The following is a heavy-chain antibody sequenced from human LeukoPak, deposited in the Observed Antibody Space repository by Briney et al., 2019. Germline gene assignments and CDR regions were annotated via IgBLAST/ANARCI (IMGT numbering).Heavy chain of an antibody. J-gene: IGHJ4*02. CDR3: ARVEDSSGWYIDY. CDR2: INHSGST. D-gene: IGHD6-19*01. V-gene: IGHV4-34*01. CDR1: GGSFSGYY. Sequence: SETLSLTCAVYGGSFSGYYWSWIRQPPGKGLEWIGEINHSGSTNYNPSLKSRVTISVDTSKNQFSLKLSSVTAADTAVYHCARVEDSSGWYIDYWGQGTLVTVSS.